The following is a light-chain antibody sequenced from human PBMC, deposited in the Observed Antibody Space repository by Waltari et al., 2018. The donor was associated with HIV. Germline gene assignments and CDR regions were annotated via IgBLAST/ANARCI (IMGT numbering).Light chain of an antibody. V-gene: IGLV1-44*01. CDR1: TSNIGTNS. Sequence: QSVVTQPPSASGAPGQRVTISCSGSTSNIGTNSVSWYQQFPGTAPKLLIYPDNGRPSVVPDRFSGSKSGTSASLAISGLQSEDEADYYCATWDDRLNYWVFGGGTKLTVL. CDR3: ATWDDRLNYWV. J-gene: IGLJ3*02. CDR2: PDN.